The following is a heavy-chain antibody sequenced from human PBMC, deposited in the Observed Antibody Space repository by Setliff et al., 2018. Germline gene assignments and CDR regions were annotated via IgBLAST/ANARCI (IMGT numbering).Heavy chain of an antibody. J-gene: IGHJ3*02. CDR2: IYYSGST. Sequence: SETLSLTCTVSGGSISSGGYYWSWIRQHPGKGLEWIGYIYYSGSTYYNPSLKSRVTISVDTSKNQFSLKLSSVTAADTAVYYCARRGMSSSWFEGAFDIWGQGTMVTVSS. V-gene: IGHV4-31*03. CDR1: GGSISSGGYY. D-gene: IGHD6-13*01. CDR3: ARRGMSSSWFEGAFDI.